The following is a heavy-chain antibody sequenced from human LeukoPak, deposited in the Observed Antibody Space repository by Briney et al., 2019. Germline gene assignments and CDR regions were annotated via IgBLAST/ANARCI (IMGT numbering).Heavy chain of an antibody. D-gene: IGHD2-8*01. V-gene: IGHV4-59*01. CDR2: IYYSGST. J-gene: IGHJ3*02. Sequence: SETLSLTCTVSGGSISSYYWSWIRQPPGKGLEWIGYIYYSGSTNYNPSLKSRVTISVDTSKNQFSLKLSSVTAADTAVYYCARDPVYDAFDIWGQGTMVTVSS. CDR3: ARDPVYDAFDI. CDR1: GGSISSYY.